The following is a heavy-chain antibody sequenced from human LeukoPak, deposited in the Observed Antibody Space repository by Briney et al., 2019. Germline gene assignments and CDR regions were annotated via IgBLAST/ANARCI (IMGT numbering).Heavy chain of an antibody. J-gene: IGHJ6*02. CDR2: ISGSGGST. CDR1: GFTFSSYA. D-gene: IGHD3-3*01. V-gene: IGHV3-23*01. CDR3: AKDLVTSYYDFWSGYRNYYYYYGMDV. Sequence: GGSLRLSCAASGFTFSSYAMSWVRQAPGKGLEWVSAISGSGGSTYYADSVKGRFTISRDNSKNTLYLQMNSLRAEDTAVYYCAKDLVTSYYDFWSGYRNYYYYYGMDVWGRGTTVTVSS.